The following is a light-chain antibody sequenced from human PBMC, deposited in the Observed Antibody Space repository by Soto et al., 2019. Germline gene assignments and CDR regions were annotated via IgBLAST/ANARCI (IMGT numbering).Light chain of an antibody. CDR3: AAWDASLNGYV. Sequence: QSVLTQPPSASGTPGQRVTISCSGSSSNIGSNTVNWYQQLPGTAPKLLIYSNNQRPSGVPDRFSGSKSGTSASLAISGRQSEDEADYYCAAWDASLNGYVFGTGTKLTVL. CDR1: SSNIGSNT. V-gene: IGLV1-44*01. CDR2: SNN. J-gene: IGLJ1*01.